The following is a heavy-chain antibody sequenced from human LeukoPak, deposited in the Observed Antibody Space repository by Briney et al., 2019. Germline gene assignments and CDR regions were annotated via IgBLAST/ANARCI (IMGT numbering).Heavy chain of an antibody. CDR3: ARAGIVGAIEGAFDI. D-gene: IGHD1-26*01. V-gene: IGHV4-59*08. CDR1: GDSISGFY. J-gene: IGHJ3*02. CDR2: MYYSGST. Sequence: SETLSLTCTVSGDSISGFYWNWIRQPPGKGLEWIGYMYYSGSTYYNPSLKGRVTISVDTSKNQFSLKLSSVTAADTAVYYCARAGIVGAIEGAFDIWGQGTMVTVSS.